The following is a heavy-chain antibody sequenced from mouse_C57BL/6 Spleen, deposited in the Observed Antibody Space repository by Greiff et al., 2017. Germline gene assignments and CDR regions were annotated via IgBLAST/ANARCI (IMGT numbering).Heavy chain of an antibody. J-gene: IGHJ4*01. CDR3: ARDGSNWDYYAMDY. V-gene: IGHV1-39*01. CDR2: INPNYGTT. Sequence: VQLQLSGPELVKPGASVKISCKASGYSFTDYNMNWVKQSNGKSLEWIGVINPNYGTTSYNQKFKGKATLTVDQSSSTAYMQLNSLTSEDSAVSYCARDGSNWDYYAMDYWGQGTSVTVSS. CDR1: GYSFTDYN. D-gene: IGHD1-1*01.